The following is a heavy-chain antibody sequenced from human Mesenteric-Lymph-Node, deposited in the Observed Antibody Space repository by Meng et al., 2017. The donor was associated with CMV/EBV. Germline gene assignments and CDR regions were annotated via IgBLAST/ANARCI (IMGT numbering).Heavy chain of an antibody. CDR1: GGSFSGSY. Sequence: QVQLQQWAAGLLKPAETLSLTCAVYGGSFSGSYWSWIRQPPGKGLEWIGEINHSGVPNYTPSLKSRVTISLDRSKNQFSLKLSSVTAEDTAVYYCARGSDIPVNNYWGQGTLVTVSS. D-gene: IGHD2-15*01. V-gene: IGHV4-34*01. CDR2: INHSGVP. J-gene: IGHJ4*02. CDR3: ARGSDIPVNNY.